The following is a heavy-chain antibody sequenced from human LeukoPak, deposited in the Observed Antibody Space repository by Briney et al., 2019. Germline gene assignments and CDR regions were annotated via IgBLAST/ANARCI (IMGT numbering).Heavy chain of an antibody. CDR2: IYYSGST. J-gene: IGHJ4*02. CDR3: ARDISSGFGELDY. D-gene: IGHD3-10*01. V-gene: IGHV4-59*01. CDR1: GGSISSYY. Sequence: SETLSLTCTVSGGSISSYYWSWIRQPPGKGLEWIGYIYYSGSTNYNPSLKSRVTISVDTSKNQFSLKLSSVTAADTAVYYCARDISSGFGELDYWGQGTLVTVSS.